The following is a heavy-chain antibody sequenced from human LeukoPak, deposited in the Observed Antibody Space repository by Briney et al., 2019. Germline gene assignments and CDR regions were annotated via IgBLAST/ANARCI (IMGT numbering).Heavy chain of an antibody. V-gene: IGHV1-24*01. J-gene: IGHJ4*02. CDR1: GYTLTELS. D-gene: IGHD6-13*01. CDR2: FDPEDGET. CDR3: ATLWAAGAAAGY. Sequence: ASVKVSCKVSGYTLTELSMHWVRQAPGKGLEWMGGFDPEDGETIYAQKFQGRVTMTEDTSTDTAYMELSGLRSEDTAVYYCATLWAAGAAAGYWGQGTLVTVSS.